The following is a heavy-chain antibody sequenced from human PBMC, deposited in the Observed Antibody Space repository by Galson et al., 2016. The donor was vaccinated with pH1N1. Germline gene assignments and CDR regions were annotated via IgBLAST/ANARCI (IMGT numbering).Heavy chain of an antibody. CDR1: GGSISSDDYY. CDR3: ARARASGGSYLFDP. V-gene: IGHV4-30-4*01. Sequence: TLSLPCTVSGGSISSDDYYWSWIRQPPGKGLEWIGYIYFSVSTYYNPSLKSRVTISVDTSKNQFSLKLSSVTAADTAVYYCARARASGGSYLFDPWGQGTLVTVSS. D-gene: IGHD2-15*01. J-gene: IGHJ5*02. CDR2: IYFSVST.